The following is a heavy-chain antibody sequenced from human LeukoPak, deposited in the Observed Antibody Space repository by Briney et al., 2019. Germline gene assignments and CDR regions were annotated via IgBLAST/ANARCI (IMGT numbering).Heavy chain of an antibody. CDR3: ARGIYGVYYFDY. CDR1: GGSLSGYY. Sequence: SETLSLTCAVYGGSLSGYYWSWIRQPPGKGLEWIGEINRSGATNYNPSLKSRVTIAVDTSKNQFSLRLSSVTAADTAMYYCARGIYGVYYFDYWGQGALVTVSS. D-gene: IGHD4-17*01. J-gene: IGHJ4*02. CDR2: INRSGAT. V-gene: IGHV4-34*01.